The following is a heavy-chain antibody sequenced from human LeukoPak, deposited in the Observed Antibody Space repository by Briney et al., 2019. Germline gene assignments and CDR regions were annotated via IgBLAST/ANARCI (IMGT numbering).Heavy chain of an antibody. CDR3: ASAYLPRIAAAGTVY. J-gene: IGHJ4*02. V-gene: IGHV1-2*02. CDR1: GYTFTGYY. D-gene: IGHD6-13*01. CDR2: INPNSGGT. Sequence: ASVKVSCKASGYTFTGYYMHWVRQARGQGLEWMGWINPNSGGTNYAQKFQGRVTMTRDTSISTAYMELSRLRSDDTAVYYCASAYLPRIAAAGTVYWGQGTLVTVSS.